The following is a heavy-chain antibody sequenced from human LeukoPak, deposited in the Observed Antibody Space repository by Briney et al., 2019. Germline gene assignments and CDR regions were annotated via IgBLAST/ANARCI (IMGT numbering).Heavy chain of an antibody. J-gene: IGHJ4*02. D-gene: IGHD6-19*01. Sequence: SVTVSCKPSGGTFSSQAISWVRQAPGQGLEWMGEIIPTSGAANFAQKFQGRLSITVDESSTTAYMEVASLTSDDTAVYYCARLAVSGQRDYWGQGTLVTVSS. CDR2: IIPTSGAA. CDR1: GGTFSSQA. V-gene: IGHV1-69*01. CDR3: ARLAVSGQRDY.